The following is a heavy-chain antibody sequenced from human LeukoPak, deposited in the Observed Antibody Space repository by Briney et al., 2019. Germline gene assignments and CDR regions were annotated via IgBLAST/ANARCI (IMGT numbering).Heavy chain of an antibody. V-gene: IGHV3-23*01. CDR3: ADPAVGY. Sequence: GGSLRLSCAASGFMFSHHTMTWVRQAPGKGLEWVSSINGSGEATTYADSVMGRFTISRDNSKNSLYLQMNSLRVEDTAVYYCADPAVGYWGQGTLVTVSS. D-gene: IGHD6-19*01. CDR1: GFMFSHHT. CDR2: INGSGEAT. J-gene: IGHJ4*02.